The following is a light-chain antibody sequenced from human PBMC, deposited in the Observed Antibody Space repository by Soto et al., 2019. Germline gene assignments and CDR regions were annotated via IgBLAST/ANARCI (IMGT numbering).Light chain of an antibody. V-gene: IGKV3-20*01. CDR3: QHYDNAPPSVT. CDR2: GAS. CDR1: QSVSSDD. J-gene: IGKJ3*01. Sequence: EIVLTQPPDTLALSPGERATLSCRASQSVSSDDLVLYQEKPAQAPRLLIYGASRRATGIPDRFSGGGSGTDFILTISRLEPEDFAVYYCQHYDNAPPSVTFGPGTKVDIK.